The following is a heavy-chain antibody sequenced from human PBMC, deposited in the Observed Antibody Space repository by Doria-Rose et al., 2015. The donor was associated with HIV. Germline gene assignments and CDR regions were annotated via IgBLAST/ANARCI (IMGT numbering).Heavy chain of an antibody. CDR2: LYSDDER. D-gene: IGHD6-13*01. CDR1: GVSLSSPGMG. J-gene: IGHJ4*02. CDR3: ARIKSSRWYHKYYFDF. Sequence: QVTLKESGPVLVKPTETLTLTCTVSGVSLSSPGMGVSWIRQPPGKALEWLAHLYSDDERSYKTSLKSRLTISRSTSKIQVVLTMTDMDPVDTATYYCARIKSSRWYHKYYFDFWGQGTLVIVSA. V-gene: IGHV2-26*01.